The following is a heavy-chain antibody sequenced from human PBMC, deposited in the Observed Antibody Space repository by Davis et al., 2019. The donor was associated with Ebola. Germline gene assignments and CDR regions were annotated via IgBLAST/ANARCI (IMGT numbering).Heavy chain of an antibody. Sequence: PGGSLRLSCAASGFAFDACTMHWVRQAPGKGLEWVSLIDWDGANTYYADSVKGRFTISRDNAKNSLYLQMNSLRAEDTAVYYCAKDKAYSSSWRYYYYYMDVWGKGTTVTVSS. J-gene: IGHJ6*03. CDR3: AKDKAYSSSWRYYYYYMDV. D-gene: IGHD6-13*01. CDR1: GFAFDACT. V-gene: IGHV3-43*01. CDR2: IDWDGANT.